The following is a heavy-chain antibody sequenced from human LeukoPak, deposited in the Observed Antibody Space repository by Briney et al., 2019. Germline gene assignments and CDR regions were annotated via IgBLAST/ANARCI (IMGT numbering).Heavy chain of an antibody. CDR2: ISGSGGST. V-gene: IGHV3-23*01. CDR3: ARDTGDPSFDM. Sequence: PGGSLRLSCAASGFTFSSYAMSWVRQAPGKGLEWVSGISGSGGSTYYADSVKGRFTISRDNAKNSLCLQMNSLRAEDTAVYYCARDTGDPSFDMWGQGTMVTVSS. D-gene: IGHD7-27*01. J-gene: IGHJ3*02. CDR1: GFTFSSYA.